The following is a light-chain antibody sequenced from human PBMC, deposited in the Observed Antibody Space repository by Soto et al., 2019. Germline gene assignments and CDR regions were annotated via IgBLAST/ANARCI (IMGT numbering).Light chain of an antibody. V-gene: IGKV3-15*01. CDR3: QQYRNWPLT. CDR1: QSVRSN. J-gene: IGKJ4*01. Sequence: EIVMTQSPATLSVSPGERATLSCRASQSVRSNLAWYQKKPGQAPRVLIYGASTRATGIPARFTGSGSGTEFTLTISSLQSEDFAVYYCQQYRNWPLTFGGGTKVEIK. CDR2: GAS.